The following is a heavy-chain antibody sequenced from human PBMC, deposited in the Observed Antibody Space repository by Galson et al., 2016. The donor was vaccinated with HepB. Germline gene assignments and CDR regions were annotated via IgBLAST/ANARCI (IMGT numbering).Heavy chain of an antibody. V-gene: IGHV3-53*01. CDR1: GFTVSSAY. J-gene: IGHJ4*02. CDR3: ARKGGIYSPWGY. CDR2: IYSGGTT. Sequence: SLRLSCAASGFTVSSAYMNWVRQAPGKGLECVSVIYSGGTTYYADSVKGRFTISRDNAKNSMYLQMNSLRAEDTAVYYCARKGGIYSPWGYWGQGTLVTVSS. D-gene: IGHD3-10*01.